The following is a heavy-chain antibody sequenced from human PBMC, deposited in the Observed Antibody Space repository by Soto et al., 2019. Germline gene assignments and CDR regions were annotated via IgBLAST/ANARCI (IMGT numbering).Heavy chain of an antibody. CDR1: GFTFSSYS. CDR2: ISSSSSYI. CDR3: AVDPTTIPLDY. Sequence: GGSLRLSCAASGFTFSSYSMNWVRQAPGKGLEWVSSISSSSSYIYYADSVKGRLTISRDNAKNSLYLQMNSLRAEDTAVYYCAVDPTTIPLDYWGQGTLVTVSS. V-gene: IGHV3-21*01. J-gene: IGHJ4*02. D-gene: IGHD1-26*01.